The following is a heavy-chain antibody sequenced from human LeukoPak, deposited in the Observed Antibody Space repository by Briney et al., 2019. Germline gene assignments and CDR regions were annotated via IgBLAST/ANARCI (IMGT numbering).Heavy chain of an antibody. D-gene: IGHD3-22*01. CDR3: AKDSYYYDSSGGDAFDI. V-gene: IGHV3-23*01. CDR2: ISGSGGST. CDR1: GGTFSSYA. Sequence: SCKASGGTFSSYAMSWVRQAPGKGLEWVSAISGSGGSTYYADSVKGRFTISRDNSKNTLYLQMNSLRAEDTAVYYCAKDSYYYDSSGGDAFDIWGQGTMVTVSS. J-gene: IGHJ3*02.